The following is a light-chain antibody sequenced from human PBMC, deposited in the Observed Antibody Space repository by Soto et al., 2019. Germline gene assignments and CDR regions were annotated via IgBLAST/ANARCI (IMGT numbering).Light chain of an antibody. CDR1: SSDVGGYNY. Sequence: QSVLTQPGSVSGSPGQSITIYCTGTSSDVGGYNYVSWYQQHPGKAPKLMIYDVSNRPSGVSNRFSGSKSGNTASLTISGLQAEDEADYYCSSYTSSSTPLYVFGTGTKVTGL. V-gene: IGLV2-14*01. CDR3: SSYTSSSTPLYV. CDR2: DVS. J-gene: IGLJ1*01.